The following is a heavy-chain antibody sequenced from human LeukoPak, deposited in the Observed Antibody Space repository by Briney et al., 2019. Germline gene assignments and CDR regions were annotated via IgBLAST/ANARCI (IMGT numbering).Heavy chain of an antibody. Sequence: GGSLRLSCAASGFTFSSYSMNWVRQAPGKGLEGVSYISSSSSTIYYADSGKGRFTISRDNAKNSLDLQMNSLRAEDTAVYYCARDQGSDDSSGLDYWGQGTLVTVSS. CDR1: GFTFSSYS. D-gene: IGHD3-22*01. J-gene: IGHJ4*02. CDR3: ARDQGSDDSSGLDY. V-gene: IGHV3-48*01. CDR2: ISSSSSTI.